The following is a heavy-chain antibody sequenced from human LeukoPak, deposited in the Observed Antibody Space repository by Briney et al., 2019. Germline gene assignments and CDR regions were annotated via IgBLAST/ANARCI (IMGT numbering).Heavy chain of an antibody. V-gene: IGHV4-30-2*03. CDR2: IYYSGST. Sequence: SQTLSLTCTVSGGSISNGANYWSWIRQHPGKGLEWIGSIYYSGSTYYNPSLKSRVTISVDTSKNQFSLKLSSVTAADTAVYYCASSSYGDYADYWGQGTLVTVSS. D-gene: IGHD4-17*01. CDR1: GGSISNGANY. J-gene: IGHJ4*02. CDR3: ASSSYGDYADY.